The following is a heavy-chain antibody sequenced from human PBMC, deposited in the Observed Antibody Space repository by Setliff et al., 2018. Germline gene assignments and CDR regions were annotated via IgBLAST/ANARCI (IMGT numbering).Heavy chain of an antibody. V-gene: IGHV4-39*01. CDR2: IYYTGDT. Sequence: SETLSLTCTVSNGSISISDFYWGWIRQSPGKGLEWIGSIYYTGDTWYKQSLEGRVTISVDTSKNQFSLGLTSVTAADTAVYYCARARSLDFDYWGQGMLVTVSS. CDR1: NGSISISDFY. CDR3: ARARSLDFDY. J-gene: IGHJ4*02.